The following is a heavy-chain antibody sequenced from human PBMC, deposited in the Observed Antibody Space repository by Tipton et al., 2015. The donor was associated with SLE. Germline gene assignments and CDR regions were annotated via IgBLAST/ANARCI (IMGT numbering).Heavy chain of an antibody. Sequence: TLSLTCSVSGGSISSSSYYRGWIRQPPGKGLEWIGSIYHSGSTYYNPSLKSRVTISVDTSKNQFSLKLSSVTAADTAVYYCAGMSYPREGYFDYWGQGTLVTVSS. CDR2: IYHSGST. CDR1: GGSISSSSYY. D-gene: IGHD1-26*01. CDR3: AGMSYPREGYFDY. J-gene: IGHJ4*02. V-gene: IGHV4-39*07.